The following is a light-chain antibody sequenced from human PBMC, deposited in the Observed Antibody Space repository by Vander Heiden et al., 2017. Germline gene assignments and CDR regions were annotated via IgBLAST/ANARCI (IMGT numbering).Light chain of an antibody. CDR2: KAS. CDR1: QSVVTW. V-gene: IGKV1-5*03. Sequence: DIQMTQSPSTLSASVGDRVTITCRASQSVVTWLAWYQQKPGRAPKLLISKASSLESGVPSRFSGSGSGTEFTLSISSLQPDDFGTYYRQQYYNFWTFGQGTKVEIK. CDR3: QQYYNFWT. J-gene: IGKJ1*01.